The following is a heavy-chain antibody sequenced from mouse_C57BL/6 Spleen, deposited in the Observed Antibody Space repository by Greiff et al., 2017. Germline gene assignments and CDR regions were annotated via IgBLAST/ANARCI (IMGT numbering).Heavy chain of an antibody. CDR1: GYSITSGYY. CDR2: ISYDGSN. D-gene: IGHD1-1*01. CDR3: ARDASYYYGSSEETFYFDY. J-gene: IGHJ2*01. Sequence: EVKLVESGPGLVKPSQSLSLTCSVTGYSITSGYYWNWIRQFPGNKLEWMGYISYDGSNNYNPSLKNRISITRDTSKNQFFLKLNSVTTEDTATYYCARDASYYYGSSEETFYFDYWGQGTTLTVSS. V-gene: IGHV3-6*01.